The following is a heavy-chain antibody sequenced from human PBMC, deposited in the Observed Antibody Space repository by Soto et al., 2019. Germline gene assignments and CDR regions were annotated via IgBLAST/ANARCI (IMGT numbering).Heavy chain of an antibody. D-gene: IGHD3-10*01. CDR2: ISGSGGST. CDR3: AKSPLGSGSYPHYNWFDP. J-gene: IGHJ5*02. Sequence: PGGSLRLSCAASGFTFSSYAMSWVRQAPGKGLEWVSAISGSGGSTYYADSVKGRFTISRDNSKNTLYLQMNSLRAEDTAVYYCAKSPLGSGSYPHYNWFDPWGQGTLVTVSS. V-gene: IGHV3-23*01. CDR1: GFTFSSYA.